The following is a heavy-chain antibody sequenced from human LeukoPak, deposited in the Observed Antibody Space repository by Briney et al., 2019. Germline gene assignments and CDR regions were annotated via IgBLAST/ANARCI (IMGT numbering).Heavy chain of an antibody. CDR3: AKDAYGGATFFYYMDV. Sequence: GGSLRLSCAASGFTFDDYAMHWVRQAPGKGLEWVSGISSHSGRIAYADSVRGRFTISRDNAKNSLSLQMNSLRDEDTAVYYCAKDAYGGATFFYYMDVWGKGTTVTVSS. CDR2: ISSHSGRI. CDR1: GFTFDDYA. D-gene: IGHD2/OR15-2a*01. J-gene: IGHJ6*03. V-gene: IGHV3-9*01.